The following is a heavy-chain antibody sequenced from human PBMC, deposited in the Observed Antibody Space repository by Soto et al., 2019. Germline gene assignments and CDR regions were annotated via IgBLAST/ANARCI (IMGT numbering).Heavy chain of an antibody. CDR3: AKDLFPSPGVLWFDP. CDR2: ISYDGSNK. D-gene: IGHD2-8*01. CDR1: GFTFSSYG. J-gene: IGHJ5*02. V-gene: IGHV3-30*18. Sequence: QVQLVESGGGVVQPGRSLRLSCAASGFTFSSYGMHWVRQAPGKGLEWVAVISYDGSNKYYADSVKGRFTISRDNSKNPLYLQMNSLRAEDTAVYYCAKDLFPSPGVLWFDPWGQGTLVTVSS.